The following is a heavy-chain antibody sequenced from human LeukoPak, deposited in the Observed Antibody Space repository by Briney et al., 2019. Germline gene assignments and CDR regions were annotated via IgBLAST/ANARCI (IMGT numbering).Heavy chain of an antibody. CDR1: GYAFSGYY. CDR2: INPNSGGT. Sequence: ASVTVSFTASGYAFSGYYIHWMRQAPRQGLEWMGWINPNSGGTNYAQKFQGRVTMTRDTSISTAYMELSRLRSDDTAVYYCARGGDSSSWHFDYWGQGTLVTVSS. J-gene: IGHJ4*02. V-gene: IGHV1-2*02. D-gene: IGHD6-13*01. CDR3: ARGGDSSSWHFDY.